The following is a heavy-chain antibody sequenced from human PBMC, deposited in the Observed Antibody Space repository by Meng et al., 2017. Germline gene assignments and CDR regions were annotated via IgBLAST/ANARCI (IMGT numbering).Heavy chain of an antibody. J-gene: IGHJ6*02. D-gene: IGHD6-13*01. CDR1: GFTFSSYE. CDR3: ARVERIAAAGYYYYYYGMDV. Sequence: LKISCAASGFTFSSYEMNWVRQAPGKGLEWVSYISSSGSTIYYADSVKGRFTISRDNAKNSLYLQMNSLRAEDTAVYYCARVERIAAAGYYYYYYGMDVWGQGTTVTVSS. V-gene: IGHV3-48*03. CDR2: ISSSGSTI.